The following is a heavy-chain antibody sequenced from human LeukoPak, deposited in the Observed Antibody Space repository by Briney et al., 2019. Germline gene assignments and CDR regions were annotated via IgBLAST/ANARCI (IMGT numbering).Heavy chain of an antibody. D-gene: IGHD3-10*01. CDR3: ARGRGLPYAFDI. CDR2: INPNSGGT. V-gene: IGHV1-2*02. J-gene: IGHJ3*02. CDR1: GYTFTGYY. Sequence: ASVKVSCKASGYTFTGYYMHWVRQAPGQGLEWMGWINPNSGGTNYAQKFQGRVTMTRDTSISTAYMELRSLRSDDTAVYYCARGRGLPYAFDIWGQGTMVTVSS.